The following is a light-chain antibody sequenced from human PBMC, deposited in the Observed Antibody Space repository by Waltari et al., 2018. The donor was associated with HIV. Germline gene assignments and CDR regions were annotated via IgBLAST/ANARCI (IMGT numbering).Light chain of an antibody. CDR2: RNN. CDR3: SAWDSSLSAWV. Sequence: QAGLTQPPSVSKGLRQTATLTCTGHSNHVGYQGAAWLQQHQGHPPKLLLYRNNNRPSGVSERLSASRSGNTASLTITGLQPEDEADYYCSAWDSSLSAWVFGGGTMLTVL. V-gene: IGLV10-54*01. J-gene: IGLJ3*02. CDR1: SNHVGYQG.